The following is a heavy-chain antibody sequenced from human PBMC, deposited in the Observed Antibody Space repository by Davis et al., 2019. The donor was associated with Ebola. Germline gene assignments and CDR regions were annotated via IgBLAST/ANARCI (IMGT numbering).Heavy chain of an antibody. J-gene: IGHJ4*02. CDR1: GYTFTTYD. CDR3: TREWELLRGYFDY. CDR2: MNPNSGNT. D-gene: IGHD1-26*01. Sequence: ASVKVSCKASGYTFTTYDINWVRQATGQGLEWMGWMNPNSGNTGYAQKFQGRVTITADESTRTAYMELRSLKSDDTAVYYCTREWELLRGYFDYWGQGTPVTVSS. V-gene: IGHV1-8*01.